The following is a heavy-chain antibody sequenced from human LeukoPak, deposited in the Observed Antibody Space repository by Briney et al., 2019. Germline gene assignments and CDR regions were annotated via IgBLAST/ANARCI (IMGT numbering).Heavy chain of an antibody. V-gene: IGHV1-18*01. J-gene: IGHJ5*02. CDR2: IGTYGGDT. CDR3: ARAQPQVTIFGVVIHGWFDP. D-gene: IGHD3-3*01. Sequence: GASVKVSCKATSRISWVRQAPGQGLEWTGWIGTYGGDTYYAQKFRGRITVTTDTSTSTVYMELRKLRSDDTAVYYCARAQPQVTIFGVVIHGWFDPWGQGTLVTVSS. CDR1: TSR.